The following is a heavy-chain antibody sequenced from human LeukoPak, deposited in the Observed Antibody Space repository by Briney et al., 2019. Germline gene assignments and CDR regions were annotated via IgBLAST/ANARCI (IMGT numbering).Heavy chain of an antibody. Sequence: PGGSLRLSCAASGFTVSSNYMSWVRQAPGKGLEWVAVISFDGSNKNYAESVKGRFTISRDNSKNTLYLQMNSLRAEDTAVYHCTKVPQNGSYFFDYWGQGTLVTVSS. V-gene: IGHV3-30*18. D-gene: IGHD1-26*01. CDR3: TKVPQNGSYFFDY. CDR1: GFTVSSNY. CDR2: ISFDGSNK. J-gene: IGHJ4*02.